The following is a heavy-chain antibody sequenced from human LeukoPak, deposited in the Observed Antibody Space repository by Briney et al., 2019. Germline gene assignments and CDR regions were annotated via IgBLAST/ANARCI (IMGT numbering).Heavy chain of an antibody. CDR3: ARDDCSSTSCYAFDI. Sequence: GGSLRLSCAASGFTFSRYWMSWVRQAPGKGLEWVASIKQDGSEKYYVDSVKGRFTISRDNAKNSLYLQMNTLRAEDTAVYYCARDDCSSTSCYAFDIWGQGTMVTVSS. CDR1: GFTFSRYW. CDR2: IKQDGSEK. V-gene: IGHV3-7*01. D-gene: IGHD2-2*01. J-gene: IGHJ3*02.